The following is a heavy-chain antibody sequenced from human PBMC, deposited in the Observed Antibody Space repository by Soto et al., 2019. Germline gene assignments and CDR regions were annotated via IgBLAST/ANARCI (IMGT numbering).Heavy chain of an antibody. CDR2: ISSSSYT. V-gene: IGHV3-11*06. CDR1: GFTFSDYY. D-gene: IGHD3-10*01. CDR3: ARERRGRVLWFGGIVGHGMDV. Sequence: GGSLRLSCAASGFTFSDYYMSWIRQAPGKGLEWVSYISSSSYTNYADSVKGRFTISRDNAKNSLYLQMNSLRAEDTAVYYCARERRGRVLWFGGIVGHGMDVWGQGTTGTVSS. J-gene: IGHJ6*02.